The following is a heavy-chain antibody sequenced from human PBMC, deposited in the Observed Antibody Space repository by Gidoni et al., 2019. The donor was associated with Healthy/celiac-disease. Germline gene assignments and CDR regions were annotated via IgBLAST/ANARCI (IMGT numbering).Heavy chain of an antibody. V-gene: IGHV1-18*04. D-gene: IGHD6-6*01. CDR2: ISAYNGNT. J-gene: IGHJ4*02. CDR3: ARADCSSPLRNDLDY. CDR1: VLTFTSYG. Sequence: QVQLVQSGAEVQKPGASVNVSCKASVLTFTSYGITWVRQAPGQGLEWMGWISAYNGNTNYAQKLKGRVTMTTDTSTSTAYMELRSLRSDDTAVYYCARADCSSPLRNDLDYWGQGTLVTVSS.